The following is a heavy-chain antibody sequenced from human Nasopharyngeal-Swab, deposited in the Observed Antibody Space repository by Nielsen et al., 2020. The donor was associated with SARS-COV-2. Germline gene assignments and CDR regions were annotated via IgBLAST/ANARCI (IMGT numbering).Heavy chain of an antibody. CDR1: GYTLTESS. CDR2: FDPEDGER. V-gene: IGHV1-24*01. J-gene: IGHJ3*02. CDR3: ATQKLWSSGFDI. D-gene: IGHD3-10*01. Sequence: ASVKVSCKVSGYTLTESSMHWVRQAPGKGLEWMGGFDPEDGERFSAQRFQGRVTMTEDTSTDTACMELSSLRSEDTAVYYCATQKLWSSGFDIWGQGTMVTVSS.